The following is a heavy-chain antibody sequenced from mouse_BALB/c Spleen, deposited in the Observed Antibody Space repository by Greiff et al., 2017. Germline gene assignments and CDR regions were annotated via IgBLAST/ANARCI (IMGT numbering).Heavy chain of an antibody. Sequence: EVKLMESGGGLVKPGGSLTLSCAASGFTFSDYYMYWVRQTPEKRLEWVATISDGGSYTYYPDSVKGRFTISRDNAKNNLYLQMSSLKSEDTARYYCARDYYYGSSLFADWGEGTLVTVSA. V-gene: IGHV5-4*02. D-gene: IGHD1-1*01. CDR1: GFTFSDYY. CDR2: ISDGGSYT. CDR3: ARDYYYGSSLFAD. J-gene: IGHJ3*01.